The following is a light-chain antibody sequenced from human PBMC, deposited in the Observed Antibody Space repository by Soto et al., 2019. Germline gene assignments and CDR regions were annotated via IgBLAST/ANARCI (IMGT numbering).Light chain of an antibody. J-gene: IGLJ2*01. CDR1: SSDVGSYNL. V-gene: IGLV2-23*02. Sequence: QSVLTQPASVSGSPGQSITISCTGTSSDVGSYNLVSWYQQYPGKAPKLMIYEVSKRPSGVSNRFSGSKSGNTASLTISGLQAEDEADYYCCSYAGSSPHVVFGEGTKLTVL. CDR2: EVS. CDR3: CSYAGSSPHVV.